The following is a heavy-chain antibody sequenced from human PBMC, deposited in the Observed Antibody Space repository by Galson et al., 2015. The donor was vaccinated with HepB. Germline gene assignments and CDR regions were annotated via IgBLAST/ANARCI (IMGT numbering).Heavy chain of an antibody. CDR3: ARVFGSYANYWYFDL. V-gene: IGHV1-69*13. J-gene: IGHJ2*01. CDR1: GGTFSSYA. Sequence: SVKVSCKASGGTFSSYAISWVRQAPGQGLEWMGGIIPIFGTANYAQKFQGRVTITADESTSTAYMELSSLRSEDTAVYYCARVFGSYANYWYFDLWGRGTLVTVSS. CDR2: IIPIFGTA. D-gene: IGHD3-10*02.